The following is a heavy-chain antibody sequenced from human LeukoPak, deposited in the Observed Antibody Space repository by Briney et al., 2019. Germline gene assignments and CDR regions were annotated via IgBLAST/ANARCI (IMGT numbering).Heavy chain of an antibody. CDR2: ISSSSSYI. CDR3: ARDSSGWYGYFDY. V-gene: IGHV3-21*01. D-gene: IGHD6-19*01. J-gene: IGHJ4*02. Sequence: GGSLRLSCAAPGFTFSSYSMNWVRQAPGKGLEWVSSISSSSSYIYYADSVKGRFTISRDNAKNSLYLQMNSLRAEDTAVYYCARDSSGWYGYFDYWGQGTLVTVSS. CDR1: GFTFSSYS.